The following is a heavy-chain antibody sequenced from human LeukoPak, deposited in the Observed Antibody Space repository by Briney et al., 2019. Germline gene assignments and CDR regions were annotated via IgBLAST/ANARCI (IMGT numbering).Heavy chain of an antibody. Sequence: ASVKLSCKASGGTFSSYAISWVRQPPGQGLEWMGGIIPIFGTTNYAQKFRRRVTSTTDESTRTAHMERSSPGSETTALYYWARGVWQTLHSAYYYFFMDVCGKGATGSVSS. CDR3: ARGVWQTLHSAYYYFFMDV. V-gene: IGHV1-69*05. CDR1: GGTFSSYA. J-gene: IGHJ6*03. D-gene: IGHD6-6*01. CDR2: IIPIFGTT.